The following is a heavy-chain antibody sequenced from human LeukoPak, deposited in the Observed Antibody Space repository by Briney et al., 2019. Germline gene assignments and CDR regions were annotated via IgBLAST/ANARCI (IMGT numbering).Heavy chain of an antibody. CDR2: ISNSGFYI. Sequence: GGSLRLSCAASGFTLSSYTTNWVRQAPGKGLGWVSSISNSGFYIYYADSVKGRFVVSRDNANNSLYLQMNSLRDEDTAVYYCVTDGASDIWGQGTMVTVSS. J-gene: IGHJ3*02. CDR1: GFTLSSYT. CDR3: VTDGASDI. V-gene: IGHV3-21*01.